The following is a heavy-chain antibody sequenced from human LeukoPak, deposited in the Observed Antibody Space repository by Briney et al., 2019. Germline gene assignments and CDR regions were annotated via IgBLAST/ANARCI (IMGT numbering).Heavy chain of an antibody. D-gene: IGHD3-10*01. J-gene: IGHJ4*02. V-gene: IGHV3-30-3*01. CDR3: ARDLSGSYMADY. CDR1: GFTFSSYA. Sequence: PWRSLRLSCVVSGFTFSSYAMHWARQAPGKGLEWVAVISHDRSNNCHADSVKGRFTISRDNSKNTLYLQMNSLRVEDTAVYYCARDLSGSYMADYWGQGTLVTVSS. CDR2: ISHDRSNN.